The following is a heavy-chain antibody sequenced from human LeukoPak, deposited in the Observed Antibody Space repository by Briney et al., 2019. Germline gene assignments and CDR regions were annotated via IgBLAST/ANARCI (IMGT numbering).Heavy chain of an antibody. CDR1: GFTFSDSY. CDR2: MNVFGTHT. Sequence: GGSLSLSCAASGFTFSDSYMHWVRHPPGKGLVWVSRMNVFGTHTIYADSVKGRFTVSRDNAKKTLHLQMHSLTAADTAIYYCVSSPRSYGDSPHFDNWGQGALVTVSS. J-gene: IGHJ4*02. V-gene: IGHV3-74*01. D-gene: IGHD4-17*01. CDR3: VSSPRSYGDSPHFDN.